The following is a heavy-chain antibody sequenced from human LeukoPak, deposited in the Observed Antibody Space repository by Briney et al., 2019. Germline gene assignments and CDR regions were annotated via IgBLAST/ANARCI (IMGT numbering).Heavy chain of an antibody. V-gene: IGHV3-23*01. CDR1: GFTFSTYG. Sequence: HPGGTLRLSCTASGFTFSTYGMNWIRQAPGKGLEWVSAISGRDGGTYYADSVKGRFTISRDNSRNTLYLQMNSVRAEDTAVYYCARRREQVSFISRRKDQSFDYWGQGTLVTVSS. D-gene: IGHD1-14*01. CDR2: ISGRDGGT. J-gene: IGHJ4*02. CDR3: ARRREQVSFISRRKDQSFDY.